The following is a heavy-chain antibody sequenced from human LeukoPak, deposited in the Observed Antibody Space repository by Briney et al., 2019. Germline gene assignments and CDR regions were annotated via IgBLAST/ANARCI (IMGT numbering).Heavy chain of an antibody. CDR1: GGSFSEYY. CDR2: INHSGST. J-gene: IGHJ3*02. V-gene: IGHV4-34*01. Sequence: SETLSLTCGVFGGSFSEYYWTWIRQSPGKGLEWIGEINHSGSTNYNPSLKSRVTISVDTSKNQFSLKLSSVTAADTAVYYCARGEEGGSAFDIWGQGTMVTVSS. D-gene: IGHD3-16*01. CDR3: ARGEEGGSAFDI.